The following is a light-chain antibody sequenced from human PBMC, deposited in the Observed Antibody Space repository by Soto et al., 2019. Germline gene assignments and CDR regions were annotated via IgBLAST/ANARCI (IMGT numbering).Light chain of an antibody. CDR1: RTVHLN. V-gene: IGKV3-15*01. Sequence: DIVMTQSRATVSVFPGARATLSGRASRTVHLNVAWYQHKPGQAPRLLIYGASFRATGVPARFSGSGFGTEFTLTISSLQSEDFAVYYCQQRSNWPLTFGQGTRLEIK. J-gene: IGKJ5*01. CDR3: QQRSNWPLT. CDR2: GAS.